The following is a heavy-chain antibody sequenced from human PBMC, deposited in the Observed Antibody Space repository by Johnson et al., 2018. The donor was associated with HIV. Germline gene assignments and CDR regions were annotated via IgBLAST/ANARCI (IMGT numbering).Heavy chain of an antibody. D-gene: IGHD6-13*01. CDR2: ISWNSGSM. CDR1: GFTLNDYA. CDR3: AKELSSSWTGDAFDI. J-gene: IGHJ3*02. V-gene: IGHV3-9*01. Sequence: VQLVESGGGSEQPGRSLRLSCAASGFTLNDYAIHWVRQAPGKGLEWVSSISWNSGSMGYADSVKGRFTISRDNSKNTLYLQMNSLRAEDTAVYYCAKELSSSWTGDAFDIWGQGTMVTVSS.